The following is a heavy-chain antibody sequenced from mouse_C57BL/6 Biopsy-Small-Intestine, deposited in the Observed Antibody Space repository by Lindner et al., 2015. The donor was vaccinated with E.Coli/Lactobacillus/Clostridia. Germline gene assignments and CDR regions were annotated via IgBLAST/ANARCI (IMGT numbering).Heavy chain of an antibody. V-gene: IGHV10-3*01. J-gene: IGHJ3*01. Sequence: VQLQESGGGLVQPKGSLKLSCAASGFTFNTYAMHWVRQAPGKGLEWVARIRSKSSNYATYYADSVKDRFTISRDDSQSMLYLQMNNLKTEDTVMYYCVGELGRAWFAYWGQGTLVTVSA. CDR2: IRSKSSNYAT. D-gene: IGHD4-1*01. CDR3: VGELGRAWFAY. CDR1: GFTFNTYA.